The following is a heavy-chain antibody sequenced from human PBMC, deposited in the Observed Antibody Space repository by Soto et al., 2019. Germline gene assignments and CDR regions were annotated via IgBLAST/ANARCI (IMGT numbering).Heavy chain of an antibody. J-gene: IGHJ4*02. D-gene: IGHD1-1*01. CDR2: ISYDGRNK. Sequence: QVQLVESGGGVVQPGRSLRLSCAASGFTFRSYAMHWVRQAPGKGLEWVAVISYDGRNKYYADSVKGRFTTSRDNSKNSVDLHMSRQRAEDTAGYYCAREIEQLLDYWFQGTLVTVS. CDR3: AREIEQLLDY. CDR1: GFTFRSYA. V-gene: IGHV3-30*04.